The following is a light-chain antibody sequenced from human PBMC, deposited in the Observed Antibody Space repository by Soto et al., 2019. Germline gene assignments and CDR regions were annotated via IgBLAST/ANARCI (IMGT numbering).Light chain of an antibody. CDR3: QQTFSPYVS. CDR1: QNIKNY. V-gene: IGKV1-39*01. Sequence: DVQMTQSPSSLSASVGDRVTITCRASQNIKNYLSWYQYKPGKAPRLVIFRSSTLQSGVPSRFSGRGSGTDFTLTISSLQPEDFATYFCQQTFSPYVSFGGGTRVEI. CDR2: RSS. J-gene: IGKJ4*01.